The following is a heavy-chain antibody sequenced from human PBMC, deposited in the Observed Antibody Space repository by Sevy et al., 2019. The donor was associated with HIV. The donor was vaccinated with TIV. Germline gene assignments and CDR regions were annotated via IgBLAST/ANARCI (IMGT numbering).Heavy chain of an antibody. D-gene: IGHD2-15*01. Sequence: ASVKVSCKASGYTFTGYYMHWVRQAPGQGLEWMGWINPNSGGTKYAQKFQGRVTMTRDTSISTAYMELSRLGSDDTAVYYCAKERVYCSGGTCKPGGWFDPWGQGTLVTVSS. CDR3: AKERVYCSGGTCKPGGWFDP. J-gene: IGHJ5*02. V-gene: IGHV1-2*02. CDR2: INPNSGGT. CDR1: GYTFTGYY.